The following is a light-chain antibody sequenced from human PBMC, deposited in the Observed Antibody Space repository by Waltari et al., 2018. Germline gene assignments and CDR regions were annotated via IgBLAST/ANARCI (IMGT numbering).Light chain of an antibody. V-gene: IGKV1-33*01. CDR3: QQYENFPVT. CDR2: DTS. CDR1: QDISNY. Sequence: IQVTQSPSSLSASVGDRVTITCQASQDISNYLNLYKHKPGKAPKILIYDTSHLQTGVPSRFSGSGGGTDFTFTISSLQPEDIATYYCQQYENFPVTFGQGTRLEIK. J-gene: IGKJ5*01.